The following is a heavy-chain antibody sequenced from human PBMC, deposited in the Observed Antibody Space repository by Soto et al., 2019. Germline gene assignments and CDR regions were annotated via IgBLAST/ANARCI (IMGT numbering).Heavy chain of an antibody. J-gene: IGHJ4*02. Sequence: QLQLQESGPGLVKPSETLSLTCTVSGGSISSSSYYWGWIRQPPGKGLEWIGSIYYSGSTYYNPSLKSRVTISVDTSKNHFSLKRSSVTAADTAVYYCARLTGCWSGKDDYRGQGTLVTVSS. D-gene: IGHD3-3*01. V-gene: IGHV4-39*01. CDR3: ARLTGCWSGKDDY. CDR1: GGSISSSSYY. CDR2: IYYSGST.